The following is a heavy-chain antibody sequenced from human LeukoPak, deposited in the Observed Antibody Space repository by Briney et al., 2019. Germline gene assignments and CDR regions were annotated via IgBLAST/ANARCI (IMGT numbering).Heavy chain of an antibody. CDR2: INWNGGST. V-gene: IGHV3-20*04. J-gene: IGHJ4*02. CDR1: GFTFDDYG. D-gene: IGHD5-12*01. CDR3: ARDLGPITLSGFNY. Sequence: PGGSLRLSCAASGFTFDDYGMSWVRQAPGKGLEWVSGINWNGGSTGYVDSVKGRFTISRDNAKNSLYLQMNSLRAEDTALYYCARDLGPITLSGFNYWGQGTLVTVSS.